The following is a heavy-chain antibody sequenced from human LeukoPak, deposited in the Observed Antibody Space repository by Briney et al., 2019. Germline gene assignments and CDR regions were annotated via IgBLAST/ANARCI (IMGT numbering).Heavy chain of an antibody. D-gene: IGHD6-19*01. CDR3: ATKGDSGGFFDY. V-gene: IGHV3-53*01. Sequence: GGSLRLCCAASGFSLSRNYMSWVRQAPGKGLEWVSIIYSAGGGGTTYYADSVKGRFAISRDNSKNTLNLQMNSLRGEDTAVYYCATKGDSGGFFDYWGQGTLVTVSS. CDR2: IYSAGGGGTT. CDR1: GFSLSRNY. J-gene: IGHJ4*02.